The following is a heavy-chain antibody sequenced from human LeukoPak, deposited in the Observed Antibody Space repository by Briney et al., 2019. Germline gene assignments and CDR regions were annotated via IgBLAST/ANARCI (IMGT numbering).Heavy chain of an antibody. Sequence: GGSLRLSCAASGFTFRDYFMDWVRQAPGKGLEWVSSISSSSSYIYYADSVKGRFTISRDNAKNSLYLQMNSLRAEDTAVYYCARGGGLQDYWGQGTLVTVSS. CDR3: ARGGGLQDY. J-gene: IGHJ4*02. V-gene: IGHV3-21*01. CDR1: GFTFRDYF. D-gene: IGHD5-24*01. CDR2: ISSSSSYI.